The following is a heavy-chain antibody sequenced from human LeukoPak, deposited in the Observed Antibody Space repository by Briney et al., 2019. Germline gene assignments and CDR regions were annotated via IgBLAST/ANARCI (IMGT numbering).Heavy chain of an antibody. CDR2: IIPIFGTA. V-gene: IGHV1-69*13. Sequence: GASVKVSCKASGGTFSSYAISWVRQAPGQGLEWMGGIIPIFGTANYAQKFQGRVTITADESTSTAYMELSSLRSDDTAVYYCAVYYGSGSYYKTAPLYWGQGTLVTVSS. CDR3: AVYYGSGSYYKTAPLY. CDR1: GGTFSSYA. J-gene: IGHJ4*02. D-gene: IGHD3-10*01.